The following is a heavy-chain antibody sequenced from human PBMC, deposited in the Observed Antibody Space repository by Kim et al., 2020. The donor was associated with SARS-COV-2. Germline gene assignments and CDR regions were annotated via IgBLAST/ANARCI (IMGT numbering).Heavy chain of an antibody. CDR3: TTRPIDDILTGYYPKEHYYYYYGMDV. CDR1: GFTFSNAW. D-gene: IGHD3-9*01. V-gene: IGHV3-15*01. Sequence: GGSLRLSCAASGFTFSNAWMSWVRQAPGKGLEWVGRIKSKTDGGTTDYAAPVKGRFTISRDDSKNTLYLQMNSLKTEDTAVYYCTTRPIDDILTGYYPKEHYYYYYGMDVWGQGTTVTVSS. CDR2: IKSKTDGGTT. J-gene: IGHJ6*02.